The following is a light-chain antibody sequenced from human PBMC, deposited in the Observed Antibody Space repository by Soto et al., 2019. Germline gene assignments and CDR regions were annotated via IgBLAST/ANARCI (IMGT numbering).Light chain of an antibody. J-gene: IGKJ1*01. Sequence: EVVMTQSPASLSASPGERVTLSCRASQSVSSSYLAWYQQKPGQAPRLLIYGASSRATGIPDRFSGSGSGTDFTLTISRLEPEDFAVYYCQQYGSSRPFGQGTKVDIK. CDR2: GAS. CDR1: QSVSSSY. CDR3: QQYGSSRP. V-gene: IGKV3-20*01.